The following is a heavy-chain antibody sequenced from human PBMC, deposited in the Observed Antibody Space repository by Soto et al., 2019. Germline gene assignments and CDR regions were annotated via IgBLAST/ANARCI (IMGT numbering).Heavy chain of an antibody. V-gene: IGHV1-8*01. Sequence: QVQLVQSGAEVKKPGASVKVSCKASGYTFTSYDINWVRQATGQGLEWMGWMNPNSGNTGYAQKFQGRXNMXRXTSISTAYMELSSMRSEDTAVYYCARLGHLGSHRLNWGQGTLVTVSS. CDR2: MNPNSGNT. CDR1: GYTFTSYD. D-gene: IGHD2-21*01. CDR3: ARLGHLGSHRLN. J-gene: IGHJ4*02.